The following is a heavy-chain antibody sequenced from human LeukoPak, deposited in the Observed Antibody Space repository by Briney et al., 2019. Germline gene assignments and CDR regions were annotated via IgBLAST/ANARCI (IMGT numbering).Heavy chain of an antibody. D-gene: IGHD3-22*01. Sequence: SETLSLTCTVSGGPISSSSYYWGWIRQPPGKGLEWIGSIYYSGSTYYNPSLKSRVTISVDTSKNQFSLKLSSVTAADTAVYYCAATYYYDSSGYYWGQGTLVTVSS. J-gene: IGHJ4*02. CDR1: GGPISSSSYY. CDR2: IYYSGST. V-gene: IGHV4-39*01. CDR3: AATYYYDSSGYY.